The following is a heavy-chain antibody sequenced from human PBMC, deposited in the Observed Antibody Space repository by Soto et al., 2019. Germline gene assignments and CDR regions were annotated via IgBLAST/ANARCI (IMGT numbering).Heavy chain of an antibody. V-gene: IGHV3-30*18. CDR2: ISYDGSNK. D-gene: IGHD2-2*01. Sequence: GGSLRLSCAASGFTFSSYGMHWVRQAPGKGLEWVAAISYDGSNKYYADSVKGRFTISRDNSKNTLYLQMNSLRAEDTAVYYCAKDNWVVPAATYYYYGMDVWGQGTTVTVPS. CDR3: AKDNWVVPAATYYYYGMDV. J-gene: IGHJ6*02. CDR1: GFTFSSYG.